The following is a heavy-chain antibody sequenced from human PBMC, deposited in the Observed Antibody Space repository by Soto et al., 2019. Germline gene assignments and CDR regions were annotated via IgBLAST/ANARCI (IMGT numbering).Heavy chain of an antibody. Sequence: LVKVSFKASCCTFSSYGIIWVRQTPGQGLEWMGWISSYNGNTNYAQNLQGRITMTTDTSTSIAYMELRSLRSDDTAVYYCARGPPTYCSGGSCYSHYFDNSGQGTLVNVS. J-gene: IGHJ4*02. CDR1: CCTFSSYG. D-gene: IGHD2-15*01. V-gene: IGHV1-18*01. CDR2: ISSYNGNT. CDR3: ARGPPTYCSGGSCYSHYFDN.